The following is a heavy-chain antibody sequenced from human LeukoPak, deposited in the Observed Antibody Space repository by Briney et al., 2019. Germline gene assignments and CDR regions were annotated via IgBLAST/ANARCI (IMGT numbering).Heavy chain of an antibody. Sequence: SETLSLTCTVSGGSISSYYWSWIRQPPGKGLEWIGYIYYSGSTNYNPSLKSRVTISVDTSKNQFSLKLSSVTAADTAVYYCARDFILGAFDIWGQGTMVTASS. CDR3: ARDFILGAFDI. CDR1: GGSISSYY. J-gene: IGHJ3*02. D-gene: IGHD3-16*01. CDR2: IYYSGST. V-gene: IGHV4-59*01.